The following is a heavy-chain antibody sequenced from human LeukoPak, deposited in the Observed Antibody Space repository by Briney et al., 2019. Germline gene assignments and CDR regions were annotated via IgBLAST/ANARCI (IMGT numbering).Heavy chain of an antibody. J-gene: IGHJ5*02. CDR2: INPKNGGS. CDR3: ARASFWESPINWFAP. D-gene: IGHD3-16*01. V-gene: IGHV1-2*02. Sequence: PRASVKVSCKASGYTFTGYYMHWVRQAPGQGLEWVGWINPKNGGSNYAQKFQGRVTMTRDRSISTAYMELSRLTSDDTAVYYCARASFWESPINWFAPWGQGTLVTVSS. CDR1: GYTFTGYY.